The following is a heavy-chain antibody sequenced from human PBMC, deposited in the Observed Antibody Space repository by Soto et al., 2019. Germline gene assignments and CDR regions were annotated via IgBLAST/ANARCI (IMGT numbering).Heavy chain of an antibody. CDR1: GGSISSSSYY. D-gene: IGHD2-2*01. Sequence: SETLSLTCTVSGGSISSSSYYWGWIRQPPGKGLEWIGSIYYSGSTYYNPSLKSRVTISVDTSKNQFSLKLSSVTAADTAVYYCARESVPATNTRWFDPWGQGTLVTVSS. CDR2: IYYSGST. J-gene: IGHJ5*02. CDR3: ARESVPATNTRWFDP. V-gene: IGHV4-39*02.